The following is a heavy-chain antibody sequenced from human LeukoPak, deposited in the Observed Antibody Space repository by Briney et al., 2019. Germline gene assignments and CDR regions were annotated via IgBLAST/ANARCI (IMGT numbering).Heavy chain of an antibody. V-gene: IGHV3-7*04. CDR3: ARRHHFGFLDS. J-gene: IGHJ4*02. Sequence: GGSLRLSCAASGVTFPSYSMTWVRQAPGKGLEWVSNIKQDGSEKYYVDSVKGRFTISRDNAKNSVYLQMNSLRAEDTAVYYCARRHHFGFLDSWGQGTLVTASS. D-gene: IGHD3-10*01. CDR1: GVTFPSYS. CDR2: IKQDGSEK.